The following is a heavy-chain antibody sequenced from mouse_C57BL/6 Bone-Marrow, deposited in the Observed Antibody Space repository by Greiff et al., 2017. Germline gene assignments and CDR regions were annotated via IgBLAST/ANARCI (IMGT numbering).Heavy chain of an antibody. CDR3: ARPYYSNYWYFDV. CDR2: IYPGSGST. J-gene: IGHJ1*03. CDR1: GYTFTSYW. V-gene: IGHV1-55*01. Sequence: QVQLKQPGAELVKPGASVKMSCKASGYTFTSYWITWVKQRPGQGLEWIGDIYPGSGSTNYNEKVKSKATLTVDTSSSTAYMQLRSLTSEDASVYYCARPYYSNYWYFDVWGTGTTVTVSA. D-gene: IGHD2-5*01.